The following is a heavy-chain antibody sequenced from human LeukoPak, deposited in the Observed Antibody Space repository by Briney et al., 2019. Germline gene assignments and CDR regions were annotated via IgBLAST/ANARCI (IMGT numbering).Heavy chain of an antibody. CDR3: ARDGVAAAGPYYFDY. J-gene: IGHJ4*02. CDR2: ISSSGSYI. CDR1: GFTFSSYS. V-gene: IGHV3-21*01. D-gene: IGHD6-13*01. Sequence: PGGSLRLSCAASGFTFSSYSMNWVRQAPGKGLEWVSSISSSGSYIYYADSVKGRFTISRDNSKNTLYLQMNSLRAEDTAVYYCARDGVAAAGPYYFDYWGQGTLVTVSS.